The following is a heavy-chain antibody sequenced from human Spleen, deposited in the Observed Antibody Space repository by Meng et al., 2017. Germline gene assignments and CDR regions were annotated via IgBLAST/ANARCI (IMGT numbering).Heavy chain of an antibody. D-gene: IGHD3-16*01. J-gene: IGHJ4*02. Sequence: VQLGVAGGGLVQPGGSLRLSCEASGFIFNSHWMHWVRQAPGKGLQWVARTNSDGSSTSYADSVKGRFTISRDNAKNTVHLQMQGLRVEDTAVYYCARDGGWNFDYWGQGTLVTVPS. CDR2: TNSDGSST. CDR3: ARDGGWNFDY. CDR1: GFIFNSHW. V-gene: IGHV3-74*01.